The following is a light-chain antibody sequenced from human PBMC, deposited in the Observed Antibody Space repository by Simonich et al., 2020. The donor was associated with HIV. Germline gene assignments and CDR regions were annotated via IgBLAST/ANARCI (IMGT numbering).Light chain of an antibody. V-gene: IGLV3-9*01. Sequence: SYELTQPLSVSVALGQTARITCGGVNMGSKNVHWYQQKPGQAPVLVIYRDSDRPSGIPERFSGSNSGNTASLTISRAQAGDEADYYCQVWDSSTVVFGRGTKLTVL. CDR1: NMGSKN. CDR3: QVWDSSTVV. CDR2: RDS. J-gene: IGLJ2*01.